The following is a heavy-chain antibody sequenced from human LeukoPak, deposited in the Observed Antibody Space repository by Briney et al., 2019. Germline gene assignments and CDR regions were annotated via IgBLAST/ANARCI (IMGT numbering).Heavy chain of an antibody. CDR2: IYYSGST. CDR1: GGSISSSSYY. CDR3: ARHNGGGLSRWLLLDY. V-gene: IGHV4-39*01. D-gene: IGHD2-2*01. J-gene: IGHJ4*02. Sequence: PSETLSLTCTVSGGSISSSSYYWGWIRQPPGKGLEWIGSIYYSGSTYYNPSLKSRVTISVDTPKNQFSLKLSSVTAADTAVYYCARHNGGGLSRWLLLDYWGQGTLVTVSS.